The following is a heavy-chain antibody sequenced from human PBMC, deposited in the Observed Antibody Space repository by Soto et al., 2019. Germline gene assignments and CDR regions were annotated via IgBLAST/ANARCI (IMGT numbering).Heavy chain of an antibody. Sequence: EVQLLESGGGLVQPGGSLRLSCAASGFTFSSYAMSWVRQAPGKGLEWVSAISGSGGSTYYADSVKGRFTISRDNSKNTLYLQMNGLRAEDTAVYYCAKDLEDYGDYFTDYWGQGTLVTVSS. D-gene: IGHD4-17*01. CDR1: GFTFSSYA. CDR3: AKDLEDYGDYFTDY. CDR2: ISGSGGST. V-gene: IGHV3-23*01. J-gene: IGHJ4*02.